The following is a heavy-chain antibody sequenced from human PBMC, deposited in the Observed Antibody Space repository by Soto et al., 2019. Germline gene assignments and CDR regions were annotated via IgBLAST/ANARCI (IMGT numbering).Heavy chain of an antibody. CDR3: AKDHGGEFTSSKYFEY. CDR2: ITPGGGTT. J-gene: IGHJ4*02. CDR1: GFSYSSCA. Sequence: GGSLRLSCPASGFSYSSCAMRWVRRAPGKGLEWVSGITPGGGTTNYADSVKCRFTISRDNSNNTLYLETNSLRVEDTAIYYCAKDHGGEFTSSKYFEYWGQGTLVTVSS. D-gene: IGHD3-16*01. V-gene: IGHV3-23*01.